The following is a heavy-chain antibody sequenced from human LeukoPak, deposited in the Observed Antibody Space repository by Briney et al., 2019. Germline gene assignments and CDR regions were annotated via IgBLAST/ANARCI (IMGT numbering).Heavy chain of an antibody. J-gene: IGHJ6*02. V-gene: IGHV3-15*01. CDR1: GFTFSNAW. CDR3: AKVESSGWFTNYYYGMDV. D-gene: IGHD6-19*01. Sequence: GGSLRLSCAASGFTFSNAWMTWVRQAPGKGLEWVGRIKSKTAGGTIDYAAPVKGRFTISRDDSKNTLYLQMNSLRAEDTAIYYCAKVESSGWFTNYYYGMDVWGQGTTVTVSS. CDR2: IKSKTAGGTI.